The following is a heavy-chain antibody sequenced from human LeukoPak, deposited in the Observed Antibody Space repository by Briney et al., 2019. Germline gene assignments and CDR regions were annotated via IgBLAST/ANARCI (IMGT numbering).Heavy chain of an antibody. Sequence: PSETLSLTCTVSGGSISSYYWSWIRQPPGKGLEWIAYIYYSGSTAYTPSLKCRVTISVDTYKNQFCLQLSFVTAADTAVYYYAKGGYDFHDFDIWGQGTMVTVSS. CDR3: AKGGYDFHDFDI. CDR1: GGSISSYY. V-gene: IGHV4-59*01. CDR2: IYYSGST. D-gene: IGHD5-12*01. J-gene: IGHJ3*02.